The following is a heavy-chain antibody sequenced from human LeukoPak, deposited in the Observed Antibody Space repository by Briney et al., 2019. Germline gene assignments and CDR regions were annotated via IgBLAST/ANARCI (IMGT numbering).Heavy chain of an antibody. CDR2: IYSGGST. CDR3: ARDPSAVAINTYA. V-gene: IGHV3-66*01. Sequence: PGGSLRLSCAASGFTVSNNYMNCIRQAPGKGLEWVSLIYSGGSTYYADSVKDRFTISRDNSKNTLYLQINSLRVEDTAVYYCARDPSAVAINTYAWGQGTLVTVSS. CDR1: GFTVSNNY. D-gene: IGHD6-13*01. J-gene: IGHJ5*02.